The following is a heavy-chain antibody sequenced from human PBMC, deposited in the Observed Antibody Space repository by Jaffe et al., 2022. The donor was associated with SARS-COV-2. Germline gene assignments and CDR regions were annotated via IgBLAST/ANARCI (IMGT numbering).Heavy chain of an antibody. V-gene: IGHV3-23*01. CDR3: AKDVAYGDSLSYGMDV. J-gene: IGHJ6*02. CDR1: GFAFSSYA. CDR2: ISGSGGST. D-gene: IGHD4-17*01. Sequence: EVQLLESGGGLVQPGGSLRLSCAASGFAFSSYAMSWLRQAPGKGLEWVSGISGSGGSTYYADSVKGRFTISRDNSKHTLYVQMNSLRAEDTAVYYCAKDVAYGDSLSYGMDVWGQGTTVTVSS.